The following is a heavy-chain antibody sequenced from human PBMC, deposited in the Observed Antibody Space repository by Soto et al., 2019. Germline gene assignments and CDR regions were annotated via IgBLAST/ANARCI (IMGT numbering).Heavy chain of an antibody. CDR2: ISNDGSDT. Sequence: VGSLRLSCAASGFTFNTYAMHWVRQAPGKGLDWVAVISNDGSDTNYADSVKGRFTISRDNSKNTLYLQMNSLRAEDTAVYYCASAECGSFCYTPDDWGQGTLVTVSS. CDR3: ASAECGSFCYTPDD. CDR1: GFTFNTYA. D-gene: IGHD2-2*02. V-gene: IGHV3-30-3*01. J-gene: IGHJ4*02.